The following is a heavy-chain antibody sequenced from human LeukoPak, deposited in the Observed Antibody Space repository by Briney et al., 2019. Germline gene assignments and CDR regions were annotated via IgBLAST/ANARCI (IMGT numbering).Heavy chain of an antibody. J-gene: IGHJ4*02. Sequence: PGGSLRLSCAASGFTFSRYAMSWVPQAPGKGLEWVSATSGIGGNTYYADSVQGRFTISRDNSKNTLFLQMNSLRAEDTAVYYCAREGQSVGAVYWGQGTLVTVSS. CDR1: GFTFSRYA. V-gene: IGHV3-23*01. CDR2: TSGIGGNT. CDR3: AREGQSVGAVY. D-gene: IGHD1-26*01.